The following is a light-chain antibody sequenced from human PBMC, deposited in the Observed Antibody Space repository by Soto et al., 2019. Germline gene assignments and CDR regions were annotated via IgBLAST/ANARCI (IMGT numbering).Light chain of an antibody. CDR2: DVS. CDR1: SSDVGGYNY. Sequence: QSALTQPASVSGSPGQSSTISCPGTSSDVGGYNYVSWYQQHPGKAPKLMIYDVSNRPSGVSNRFSGSKSGNTASLTISGLQAEDEADYYCSSYTTSSSVVFGGGTKVTVL. J-gene: IGLJ2*01. V-gene: IGLV2-14*01. CDR3: SSYTTSSSVV.